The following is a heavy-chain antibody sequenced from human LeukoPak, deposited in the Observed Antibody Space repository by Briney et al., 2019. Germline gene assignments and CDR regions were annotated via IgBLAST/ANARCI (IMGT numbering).Heavy chain of an antibody. J-gene: IGHJ4*02. D-gene: IGHD5-12*01. CDR1: GYSFTSYW. CDR2: IYPGDSDT. Sequence: GESLKISCKGSGYSFTSYWIGLVRQMPGKGLEWMGIIYPGDSDTRYRPFFQGQVTISADKSISTAYLQWSSLKASDTAMYYCARRYSGYDSGGYYFDYWGQGTLVTVSS. CDR3: ARRYSGYDSGGYYFDY. V-gene: IGHV5-51*01.